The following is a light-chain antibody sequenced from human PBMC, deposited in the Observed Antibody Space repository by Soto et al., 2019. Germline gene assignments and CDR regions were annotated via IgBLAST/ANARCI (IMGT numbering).Light chain of an antibody. CDR2: DAS. J-gene: IGKJ1*01. CDR1: QSVSTS. V-gene: IGKV3-11*01. CDR3: QVRDVWPS. Sequence: IVLTQSPVTLALSPGERAVLSCRASQSVSTSLAWYQHKPGQAPRLFIYDASKRAPGFPARFSGSWSGTDFTLTISSLEPEDIAVYYCQVRDVWPSFGQGTKVDIK.